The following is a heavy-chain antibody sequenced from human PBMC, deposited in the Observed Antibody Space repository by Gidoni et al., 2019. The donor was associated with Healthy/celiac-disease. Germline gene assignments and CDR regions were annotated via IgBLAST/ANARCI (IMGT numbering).Heavy chain of an antibody. CDR2: ISAYNSNT. J-gene: IGHJ5*02. D-gene: IGHD6-13*01. V-gene: IGHV1-18*01. CDR1: GYTFTSYG. Sequence: QVQLVQSGAAVKKPGASVKVSCNASGYTFTSYGISWVRQAPGQGLEWMGWISAYNSNTNYAQKLQGRVTMTTDTSTSTAYMELRSLRSDDTAVYYCASQIAAAGYNWFDPWGQGTLVTVSS. CDR3: ASQIAAAGYNWFDP.